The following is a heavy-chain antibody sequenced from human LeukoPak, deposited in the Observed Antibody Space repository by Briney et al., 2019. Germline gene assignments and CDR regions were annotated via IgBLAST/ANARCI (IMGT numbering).Heavy chain of an antibody. CDR1: GDSVSSNSAA. CDR2: TYYRSKWYN. Sequence: SQTLSLTCAISGDSVSSNSAAWNWIRQSPSRGLEWLGRTYYRSKWYNDYAVSVKSRITINPDTSKNQFSLQLNSVTPEDTAVYYCARELPLLLGLTSGVPIAAVRPAAFDIWGQGTMVTVSS. V-gene: IGHV6-1*01. CDR3: ARELPLLLGLTSGVPIAAVRPAAFDI. D-gene: IGHD6-13*01. J-gene: IGHJ3*02.